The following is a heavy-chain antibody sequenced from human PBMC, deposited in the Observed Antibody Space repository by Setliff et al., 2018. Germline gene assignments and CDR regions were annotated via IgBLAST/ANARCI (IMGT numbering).Heavy chain of an antibody. CDR1: GYTFSSYA. V-gene: IGHV7-4-1*02. J-gene: IGHJ6*03. D-gene: IGHD4-4*01. CDR3: ARASRFGTTVYRGYYYMDV. CDR2: INTNTGNP. Sequence: ASVKVSCKASGYTFSSYAMGWMRQAPGQRLEWMGWINTNTGNPSYAQDFTGRLVFSLDTSVSTAYLQISSLKAEDSAVYYCARASRFGTTVYRGYYYMDVWGKGTTVTVSS.